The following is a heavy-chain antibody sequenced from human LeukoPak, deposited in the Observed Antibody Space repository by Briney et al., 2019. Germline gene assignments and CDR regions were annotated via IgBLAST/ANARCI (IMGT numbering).Heavy chain of an antibody. Sequence: GGSLRLSCAASGFTFSAYSMNWVRQAPGRELEWLSYITTDSGTTYYAVSAKGRFTISRDNTHNSLFLQMHYLRAEDTAVYYCVRVGSSGYHRYFDLWGRGTLVTVSS. D-gene: IGHD3-22*01. CDR1: GFTFSAYS. V-gene: IGHV3-48*04. CDR2: ITTDSGTT. J-gene: IGHJ2*01. CDR3: VRVGSSGYHRYFDL.